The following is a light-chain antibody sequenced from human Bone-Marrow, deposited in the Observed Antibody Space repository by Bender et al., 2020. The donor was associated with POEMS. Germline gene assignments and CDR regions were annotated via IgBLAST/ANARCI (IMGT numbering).Light chain of an antibody. Sequence: QPVLNQSSSASASLGSSVKLTCTLSDGHSSHIVAWHQQQPKKGPRFLMRVNSDGSHNKGDGIPDRFSGSSSGTERYLTISGLQSEDEADYLCQTWDTGICVFGGGTKLTVL. V-gene: IGLV4-69*02. CDR3: QTWDTGICV. CDR2: VNSDGSH. J-gene: IGLJ3*02. CDR1: DGHSSHI.